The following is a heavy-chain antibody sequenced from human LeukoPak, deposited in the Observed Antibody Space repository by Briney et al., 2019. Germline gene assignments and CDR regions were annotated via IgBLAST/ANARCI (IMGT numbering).Heavy chain of an antibody. CDR2: IYYSGST. CDR3: AREYYDILTGYYRFDS. J-gene: IGHJ4*02. V-gene: IGHV4-59*01. Sequence: PSGTLSLTCTVSGGSISSYYWSWIRQPPGKGLEWIGYIYYSGSTNYNPPLKSRVTISVDTSKNQFSLKLSSVTAADTAVYYCAREYYDILTGYYRFDSWGQGTLVTVSS. CDR1: GGSISSYY. D-gene: IGHD3-9*01.